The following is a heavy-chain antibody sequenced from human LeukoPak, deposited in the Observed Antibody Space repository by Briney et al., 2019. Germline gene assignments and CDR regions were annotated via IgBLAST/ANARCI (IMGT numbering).Heavy chain of an antibody. Sequence: SETLSLTCSVSGYSIRGDYWWGWIRQPAGKGPEWIGRIYASGSTNYNPSLKSRVNTSRNRFSLSLSSVTAADTAVYYCARARYDSSGYYYFDFWGQGILVTVSS. D-gene: IGHD3-22*01. CDR2: IYASGST. CDR3: ARARYDSSGYYYFDF. V-gene: IGHV4-4*07. CDR1: GYSIRGDY. J-gene: IGHJ4*02.